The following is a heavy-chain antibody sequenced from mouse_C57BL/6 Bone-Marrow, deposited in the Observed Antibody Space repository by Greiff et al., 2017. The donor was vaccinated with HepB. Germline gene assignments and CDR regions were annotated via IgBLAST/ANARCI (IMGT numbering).Heavy chain of an antibody. Sequence: EVQLVESGGGLVKPGGSLKLSCAASGFTFSSYAMPWVRQTPEKRLEWVATISDGGSYTYYPDNVKGRFTISRDNAKNNLYLQMSHLKSEDTAMYYCARDDYDWFAYWGQGTLVTVSA. CDR1: GFTFSSYA. J-gene: IGHJ3*01. CDR2: ISDGGSYT. CDR3: ARDDYDWFAY. D-gene: IGHD2-4*01. V-gene: IGHV5-4*01.